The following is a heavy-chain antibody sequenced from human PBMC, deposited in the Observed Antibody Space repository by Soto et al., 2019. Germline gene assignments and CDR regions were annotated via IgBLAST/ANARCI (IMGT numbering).Heavy chain of an antibody. J-gene: IGHJ6*02. CDR2: IYPGDSDT. CDR3: ARQRDCSGGSCYSSYGTDV. V-gene: IGHV5-51*01. CDR1: GYSFTSYW. Sequence: PGESLKISCKGSGYSFTSYWIGWVRQMPGKGLEWMGIIYPGDSDTRYSPSFQGQVTISADKSISTAYLQWSSLKASDTAMYYCARQRDCSGGSCYSSYGTDVWGQGTTVTVSS. D-gene: IGHD2-15*01.